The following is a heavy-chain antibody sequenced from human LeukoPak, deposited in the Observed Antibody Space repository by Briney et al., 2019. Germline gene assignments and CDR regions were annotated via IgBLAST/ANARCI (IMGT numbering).Heavy chain of an antibody. V-gene: IGHV1-69*04. CDR2: SIPIFGIA. CDR3: ARGEMATIDNYYYYGMDV. D-gene: IGHD5-24*01. CDR1: EGTFSSYA. Sequence: SVKVCCKASEGTFSSYAISWVRQAPGQGLECMGRSIPIFGIANYAQKFQGRVTITADKSTSTAYMELSSLRSEDTAVYYCARGEMATIDNYYYYGMDVWGQGPTVTVSS. J-gene: IGHJ6*02.